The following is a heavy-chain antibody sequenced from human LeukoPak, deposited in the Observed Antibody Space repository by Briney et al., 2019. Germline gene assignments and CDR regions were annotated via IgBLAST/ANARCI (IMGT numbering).Heavy chain of an antibody. CDR2: INHSGST. V-gene: IGHV4-34*01. Sequence: SETLSLTCAVYGGSLSGYYWSWIRQPPGKGLEWIGEINHSGSTNYNPSLKSRVTISVDTSKNQFSLKLSSVTAADTAFYYCSRYDSDTGDFDPWGQGTLVTISS. CDR3: SRYDSDTGDFDP. D-gene: IGHD3-10*01. CDR1: GGSLSGYY. J-gene: IGHJ5*02.